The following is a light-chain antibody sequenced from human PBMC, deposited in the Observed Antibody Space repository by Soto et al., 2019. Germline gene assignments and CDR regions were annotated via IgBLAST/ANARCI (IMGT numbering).Light chain of an antibody. V-gene: IGLV2-23*01. CDR3: CSFAVSATYV. Sequence: QSALTQPASVSGSPVQSITISCTGTSNDVGGYDLVSWYQQHPGKAPKLIIYEANKRPSEVSIRFSGSKSGNTASLTISGLQTEAEADYYCCSFAVSATYVFGTGTKVTVL. J-gene: IGLJ1*01. CDR1: SNDVGGYDL. CDR2: EAN.